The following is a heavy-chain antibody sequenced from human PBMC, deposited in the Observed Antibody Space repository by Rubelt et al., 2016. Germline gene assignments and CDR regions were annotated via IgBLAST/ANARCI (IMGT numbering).Heavy chain of an antibody. V-gene: IGHV3-7*03. Sequence: GLEWVANIKQDGSEKYYVDSVKGRFTISRDNAKNSLYLQMNSLKTEDTAVYYCARVKRYKTGTTRYYGMDVWGQGTTVTVSS. D-gene: IGHD1-7*01. J-gene: IGHJ6*02. CDR2: IKQDGSEK. CDR3: ARVKRYKTGTTRYYGMDV.